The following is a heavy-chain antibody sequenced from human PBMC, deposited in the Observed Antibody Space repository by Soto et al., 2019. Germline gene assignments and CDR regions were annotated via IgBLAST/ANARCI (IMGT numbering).Heavy chain of an antibody. J-gene: IGHJ3*02. CDR2: IYYSGST. D-gene: IGHD3-3*01. V-gene: IGHV4-59*01. CDR3: AKGDKGTGLRFLEWVPSRVAFDI. CDR1: GGSISSYY. Sequence: PSETLSLTCTVSGGSISSYYWSWIQQPPGKGLEWIGYIYYSGSTNYNPSLKSRVTISVDTSKNQFSLKLSSVTAADTAVYYCAKGDKGTGLRFLEWVPSRVAFDIWGQGTMVTVSS.